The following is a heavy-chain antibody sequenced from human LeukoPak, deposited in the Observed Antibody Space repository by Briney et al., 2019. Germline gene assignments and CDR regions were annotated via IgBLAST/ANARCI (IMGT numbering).Heavy chain of an antibody. J-gene: IGHJ4*02. CDR1: GYTFTGYY. CDR3: ARGEGYNPNRYPNDF. V-gene: IGHV1-2*02. D-gene: IGHD5-24*01. Sequence: ASVTVSCKASGYTFTGYYMHWVRQAPGQGLEWMGWINLNNGGTNFAQTFQDRVTMTRDTSISTAYMELSRLRSDDTAVYYCARGEGYNPNRYPNDFWGQGTLVTVSS. CDR2: INLNNGGT.